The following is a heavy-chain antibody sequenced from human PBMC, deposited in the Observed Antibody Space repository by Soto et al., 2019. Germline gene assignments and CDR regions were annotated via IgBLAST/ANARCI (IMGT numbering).Heavy chain of an antibody. V-gene: IGHV4-39*01. CDR2: IFYSGTT. Sequence: QLQLQESGPGLVKPSETLSLTCSLSGGAISDARFYWGWIRQTPGKGLDWIGSIFYSGTTFFNPALQSRVTRSVDTSENQVSLKLSSVTAADSAMYFCARQKWEQPKWFDPWGQGTLVTVSS. J-gene: IGHJ5*02. D-gene: IGHD1-26*01. CDR1: GGAISDARFY. CDR3: ARQKWEQPKWFDP.